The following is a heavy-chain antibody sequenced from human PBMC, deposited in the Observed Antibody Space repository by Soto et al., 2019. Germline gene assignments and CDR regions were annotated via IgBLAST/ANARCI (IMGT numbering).Heavy chain of an antibody. CDR1: GYTFTSYG. J-gene: IGHJ6*03. CDR3: ARDPENDYRGCCYMDV. D-gene: IGHD4-4*01. V-gene: IGHV1-18*01. CDR2: ISAYNGNT. Sequence: ASVKVSCKASGYTFTSYGISWVRQAPGQGLEWMGWISAYNGNTNYAQKLQGRVTMTTDTSTSTAYMELRSLRSDDTAVYYCARDPENDYRGCCYMDVWGKGTTVTVSS.